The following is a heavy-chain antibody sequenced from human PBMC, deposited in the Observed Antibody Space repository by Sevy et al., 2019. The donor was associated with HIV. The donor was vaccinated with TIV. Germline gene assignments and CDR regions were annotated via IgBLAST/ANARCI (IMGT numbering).Heavy chain of an antibody. V-gene: IGHV3-15*01. CDR2: IKNKVDGGTT. D-gene: IGHD3-10*01. CDR1: GFNFSKVW. J-gene: IGHJ1*01. Sequence: GGSLRLSCEASGFNFSKVWMSWVRQAPGKGLEWVAHIKNKVDGGTTDYAAPVRGRFTISREDSKNSLFLQMNSLKIEDTAVYYCTTGGSLFQHWGQDTLVTVSS. CDR3: TTGGSLFQH.